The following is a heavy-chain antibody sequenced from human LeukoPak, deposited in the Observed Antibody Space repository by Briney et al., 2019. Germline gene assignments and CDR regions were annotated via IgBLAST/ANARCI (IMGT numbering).Heavy chain of an antibody. D-gene: IGHD6-13*01. J-gene: IGHJ3*02. Sequence: GGSLRLSCAASGFTFSTYAMSWVRQAPGKGLEWVSAISGSGDTTYYADSVTGRFTISRDNSKNTLYLQMNSLRAEDTAVYFCAKDGSSGVAAAADAFDIWGQGTMVTVSS. CDR2: ISGSGDTT. CDR3: AKDGSSGVAAAADAFDI. CDR1: GFTFSTYA. V-gene: IGHV3-23*01.